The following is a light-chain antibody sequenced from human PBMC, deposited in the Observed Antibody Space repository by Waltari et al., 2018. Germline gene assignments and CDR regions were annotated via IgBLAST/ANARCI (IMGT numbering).Light chain of an antibody. CDR3: SSRDSSGDQRV. CDR2: GQD. CDR1: SLRNYY. J-gene: IGLJ3*02. Sequence: SSELTQDPAVSVALGQTVRIPCQGDSLRNYYASWYQQKPGQAPVLVIFGQDNRPSGIADRFSGSRSGNTASLTITGAQAEDEGDYYCSSRDSSGDQRVFGGGTKLIVL. V-gene: IGLV3-19*01.